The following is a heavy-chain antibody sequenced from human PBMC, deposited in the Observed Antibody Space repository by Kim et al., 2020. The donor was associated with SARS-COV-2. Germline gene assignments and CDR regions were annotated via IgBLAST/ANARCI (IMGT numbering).Heavy chain of an antibody. Sequence: GGSLRLSCAASGFSFSSYEMNWIRQAPGKGLEWVSDISGSGSIIYYADSVKGRFTISRDNAENSLFLQMSSLRGEDTAVYYCARAPGSGYFYGLDVWVQGTTVTVSS. CDR3: ARAPGSGYFYGLDV. V-gene: IGHV3-48*03. D-gene: IGHD2-21*01. CDR2: ISGSGSII. J-gene: IGHJ6*02. CDR1: GFSFSSYE.